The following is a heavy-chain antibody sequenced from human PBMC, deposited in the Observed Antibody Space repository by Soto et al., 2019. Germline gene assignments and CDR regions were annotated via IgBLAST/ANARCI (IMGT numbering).Heavy chain of an antibody. CDR2: INTRGNII. CDR1: GFIFSRYE. Sequence: EVQLVESGGGLVQPGGSLRLSCAASGFIFSRYEMNWVRQAPGKGLEWVSYINTRGNIIHYADSVKGRFTISRDNAENSLYLQMNSLRAEDTAVYYCARESEDLTSNFDYWGQGTLVTVSS. CDR3: ARESEDLTSNFDY. J-gene: IGHJ4*02. V-gene: IGHV3-48*03.